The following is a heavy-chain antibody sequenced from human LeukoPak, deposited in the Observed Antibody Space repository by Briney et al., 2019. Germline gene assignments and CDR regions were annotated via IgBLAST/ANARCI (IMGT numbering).Heavy chain of an antibody. D-gene: IGHD3-22*01. CDR2: ISSSGSTI. J-gene: IGHJ6*02. Sequence: GGSLRLSCAASGFTFSDYYMSWIRQAPGKGLEWVSYISSSGSTIYYADSVKGRFTISRDNAKNSLYLQMNSLRAADTAVYYCARGFFSGYYFTNGMDVWGQGTTVTVSS. CDR3: ARGFFSGYYFTNGMDV. CDR1: GFTFSDYY. V-gene: IGHV3-11*01.